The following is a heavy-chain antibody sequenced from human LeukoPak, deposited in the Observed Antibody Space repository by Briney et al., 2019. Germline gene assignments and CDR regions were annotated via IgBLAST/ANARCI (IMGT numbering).Heavy chain of an antibody. CDR3: VKDLSDRDVDY. V-gene: IGHV3-64D*06. CDR1: GFTFRSYE. D-gene: IGHD2-21*02. Sequence: GGSLRLSCAASGFTFRSYEMNWVRQAPGRGLEYVSAISKNGGNTYYVDSVKGRFTISRDNSKNTLYLQMNSLRVEDTAVYFCVKDLSDRDVDYWGQGTLVTVSS. J-gene: IGHJ4*02. CDR2: ISKNGGNT.